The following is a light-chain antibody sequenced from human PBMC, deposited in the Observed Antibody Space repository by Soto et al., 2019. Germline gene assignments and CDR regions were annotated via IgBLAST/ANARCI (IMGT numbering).Light chain of an antibody. J-gene: IGLJ2*01. Sequence: QSVLTQPPSASGSPGQSVTISCTGTSSDVGGYNYVSWYQQHPGKAPKLMIYEVSKRPSGVPDRFSGSKSGNTASLTVSGLQAEDEADYYCSSYEGSHIHVVFGGGTKLTVL. CDR3: SSYEGSHIHVV. CDR2: EVS. V-gene: IGLV2-8*01. CDR1: SSDVGGYNY.